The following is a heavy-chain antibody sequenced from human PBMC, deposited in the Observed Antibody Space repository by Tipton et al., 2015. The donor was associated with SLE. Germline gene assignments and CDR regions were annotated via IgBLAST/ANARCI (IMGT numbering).Heavy chain of an antibody. V-gene: IGHV4-4*07. CDR2: VSPSGGT. Sequence: TLSLTCTVSGGSLNNHFCSWIRQSAGKGLEWIGRVSPSGGTNYNPSLKSRVTISLDTSKRHFSLNLASVTAADTAVYFCARGRSSTMYGLDMWGQGTAVTVS. CDR1: GGSLNNHF. J-gene: IGHJ6*01. D-gene: IGHD3-10*02. CDR3: ARGRSSTMYGLDM.